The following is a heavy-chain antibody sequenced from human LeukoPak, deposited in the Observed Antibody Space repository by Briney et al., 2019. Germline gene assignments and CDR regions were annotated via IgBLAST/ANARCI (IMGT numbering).Heavy chain of an antibody. V-gene: IGHV4-59*01. Sequence: SETLSLTCTVSGGSISSYYWSWIRQPPGKGLEWIGYIYYSGSTNYNPSLKSRVTISVDTSKNQFSLKLSSVTAADTAVYYCAREGGAARRRADAFDIWGQGTMVTVSS. CDR2: IYYSGST. CDR1: GGSISSYY. J-gene: IGHJ3*02. D-gene: IGHD6-6*01. CDR3: AREGGAARRRADAFDI.